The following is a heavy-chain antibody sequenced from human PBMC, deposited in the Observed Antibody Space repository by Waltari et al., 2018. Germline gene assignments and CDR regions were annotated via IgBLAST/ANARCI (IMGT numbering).Heavy chain of an antibody. D-gene: IGHD3-9*01. CDR2: IIPIFGTA. V-gene: IGHV1-69*05. CDR3: ARPFFDILTGYVPNYYYYMDV. J-gene: IGHJ6*03. CDR1: GGTFSSYA. Sequence: QVQLVQSGAEVKKPGSSVKVSCKASGGTFSSYAISWVRQPPGQGLEWMGGIIPIFGTANYAQKFQGRVTITTDESTSTAYMELSSLRSEDTAVYYCARPFFDILTGYVPNYYYYMDVWGKGTTVTVSS.